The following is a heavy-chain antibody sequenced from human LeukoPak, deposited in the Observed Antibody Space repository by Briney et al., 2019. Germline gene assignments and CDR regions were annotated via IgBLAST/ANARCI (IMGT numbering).Heavy chain of an antibody. Sequence: PGGSLRLSCAASGFTFSSYWMSWVRQAPGKGLEWVANIKQDGSEKYYVDSVKGRFTISRDNAKNSLYLQMNSLRAEDTAVCYCARVVAGNWFDPWGQGTLVTVSS. CDR3: ARVVAGNWFDP. CDR1: GFTFSSYW. CDR2: IKQDGSEK. J-gene: IGHJ5*02. D-gene: IGHD6-19*01. V-gene: IGHV3-7*01.